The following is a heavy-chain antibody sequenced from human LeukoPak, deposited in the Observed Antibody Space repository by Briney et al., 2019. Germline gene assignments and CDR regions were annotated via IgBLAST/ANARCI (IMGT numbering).Heavy chain of an antibody. V-gene: IGHV3-7*01. CDR1: GGSINNYY. J-gene: IGHJ4*02. CDR2: IKQDGSEK. Sequence: LTCTVSGGSINNYYWSWIRQPPGKGLEWVANIKQDGSEKYYVDSVKGRFTISRDNAKNSLYLQMNSLRAEDTAVYYCARVSTSPTRFDYWGQGTLVTVSS. CDR3: ARVSTSPTRFDY. D-gene: IGHD2-2*01.